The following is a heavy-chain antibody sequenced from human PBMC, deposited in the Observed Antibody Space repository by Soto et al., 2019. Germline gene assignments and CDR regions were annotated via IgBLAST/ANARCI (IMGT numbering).Heavy chain of an antibody. CDR1: GFSFGSYA. J-gene: IGHJ4*02. CDR3: ARWSYRGY. CDR2: ISGSDGKT. Sequence: PGGSLRLSCAAAGFSFGSYALSWVRQAPGKGLEWVSTISGSDGKTCYADSVKGRLSISSDTSQNTLYLQMNTLRADDMAIYYCARWSYRGYWRQGPRVTASS. D-gene: IGHD3-16*02. V-gene: IGHV3-23*01.